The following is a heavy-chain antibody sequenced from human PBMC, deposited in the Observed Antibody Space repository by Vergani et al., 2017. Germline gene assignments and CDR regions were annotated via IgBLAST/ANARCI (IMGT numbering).Heavy chain of an antibody. CDR3: ATNYCSSTSCAYYYYYYMDV. Sequence: QVQLVQSGAEVKKPGSSVKVSCKASGGTFSSYTISWVRQAPGQGLEWMGRIIPILGIANYAQKFQGRVTITADESTSTAYMQLSSLRSEDTAVYYCATNYCSSTSCAYYYYYYMDVWGKGTTVTVSS. V-gene: IGHV1-69*02. CDR1: GGTFSSYT. D-gene: IGHD2-2*01. J-gene: IGHJ6*03. CDR2: IIPILGIA.